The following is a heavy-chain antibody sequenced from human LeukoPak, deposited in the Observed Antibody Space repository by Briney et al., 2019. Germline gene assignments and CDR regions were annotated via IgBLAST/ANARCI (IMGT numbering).Heavy chain of an antibody. CDR2: IYHSGTT. CDR3: ARDRYHYDSSGYYFDH. CDR1: GYSITSSSW. V-gene: IGHV4-28*03. D-gene: IGHD3-22*01. J-gene: IGHJ4*02. Sequence: PSETLSLTCAVSGYSITSSSWWGWIRQPPGKGLEWIGYIYHSGTTYYNPSLQSRVTMSVDTSKNQLSLKLSSVTAADTAVYYCARDRYHYDSSGYYFDHWGQGTLVTVSS.